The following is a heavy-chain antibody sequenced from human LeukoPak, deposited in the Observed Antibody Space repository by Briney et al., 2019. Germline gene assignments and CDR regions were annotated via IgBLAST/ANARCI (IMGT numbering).Heavy chain of an antibody. CDR1: GYTFSGYY. V-gene: IGHV1-69*05. J-gene: IGHJ4*02. D-gene: IGHD2-15*01. Sequence: GASVKVSCKASGYTFSGYYMNWVRQAPGQGLEWMGRIIPIFGTANYAQKFQGRVTITTDESTSTAYMELSSLRSEDTAVYYCARAYCSGGSCYFPFDYWGQGTLVTVSS. CDR2: IIPIFGTA. CDR3: ARAYCSGGSCYFPFDY.